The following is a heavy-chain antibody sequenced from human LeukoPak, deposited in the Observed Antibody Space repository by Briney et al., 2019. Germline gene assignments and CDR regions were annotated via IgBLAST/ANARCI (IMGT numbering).Heavy chain of an antibody. V-gene: IGHV3-23*01. Sequence: GGSLRLSCSASGFTFTTYAMSWVRQAPGKGLEWVSAISGSGGSTYYADSVKGRFTISRDNSKNTLYLQMNSLRAEDTAVYYCAKDQVYCSSTSCYAGAFDYWGQGTLVTVSS. CDR2: ISGSGGST. J-gene: IGHJ4*02. CDR3: AKDQVYCSSTSCYAGAFDY. CDR1: GFTFTTYA. D-gene: IGHD2-2*01.